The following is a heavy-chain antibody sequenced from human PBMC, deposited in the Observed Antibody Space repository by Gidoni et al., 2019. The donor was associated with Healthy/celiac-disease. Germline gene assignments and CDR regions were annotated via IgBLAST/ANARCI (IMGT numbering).Heavy chain of an antibody. Sequence: QVQLQESGPGLVMPSQTLSLTCTFSGGSIRCGCHYWSWIRQHPGKGLEWIGYIYYRGSTYYNPSLKSRVTISVDTSKNQFSLKLSSVTAADTAVYYCARVPMIVVVMPFGWFDPWGQGTLVTVSS. V-gene: IGHV4-31*03. J-gene: IGHJ5*02. CDR2: IYYRGST. CDR3: ARVPMIVVVMPFGWFDP. CDR1: GGSIRCGCHY. D-gene: IGHD3-22*01.